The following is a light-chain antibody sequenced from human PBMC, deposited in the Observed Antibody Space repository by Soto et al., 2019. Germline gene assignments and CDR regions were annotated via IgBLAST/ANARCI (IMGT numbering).Light chain of an antibody. CDR3: SSYTSSSSLDV. CDR2: DVS. Sequence: QSALTQPASVSGSPGQSITISCTGTSSDVGGYNYVSWYQQHPGKAPKLMIYDVSNRPSGVSNRFSCYKSGKTASLTISGLQAEDEADYYCSSYTSSSSLDVFGTGTKLTVL. CDR1: SSDVGGYNY. J-gene: IGLJ1*01. V-gene: IGLV2-14*01.